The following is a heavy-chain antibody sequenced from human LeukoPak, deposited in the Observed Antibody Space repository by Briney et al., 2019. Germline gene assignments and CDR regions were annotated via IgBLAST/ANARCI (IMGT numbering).Heavy chain of an antibody. CDR2: ISNNGVRI. CDR3: ARDLSGGGLDY. D-gene: IGHD3-10*01. CDR1: GFTFTSYA. J-gene: IGHJ4*02. Sequence: GGSLRLSCAASGFTFTSYAMHWARQAPGKGLEYVSAISNNGVRIYYANSVKGRFTISRDNSKNTLYLQMGSLRAEDMAVYYCARDLSGGGLDYWGQGTLVTVSS. V-gene: IGHV3-64*01.